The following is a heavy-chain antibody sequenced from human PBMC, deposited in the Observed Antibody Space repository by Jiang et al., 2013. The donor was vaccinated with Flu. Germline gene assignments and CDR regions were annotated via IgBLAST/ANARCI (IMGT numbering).Heavy chain of an antibody. D-gene: IGHD3-22*01. J-gene: IGHJ3*02. CDR2: INHSGST. Sequence: EWIGEINHSGSTNYNPSLKSRVTISVDTSKNQFSLKLSSVTAADTAVYYCARDPYYYDSSGYSSAFDIWGQGTMVTVSS. CDR3: ARDPYYYDSSGYSSAFDI. V-gene: IGHV4-34*01.